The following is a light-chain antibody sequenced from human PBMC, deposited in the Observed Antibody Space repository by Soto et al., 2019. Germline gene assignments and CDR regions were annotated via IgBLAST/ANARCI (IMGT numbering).Light chain of an antibody. CDR1: SNDIGAYKY. Sequence: QSALTQPASVSASPGPSITISCTGSSNDIGAYKYVSWYQQYPGKAPKPITFEVSNRPSGVSNRFSGSKSGNTASLTIAGLQAEDEADYHCSSYTTGSTLYVFGGGTKVTVL. J-gene: IGLJ1*01. CDR3: SSYTTGSTLYV. V-gene: IGLV2-14*01. CDR2: EVS.